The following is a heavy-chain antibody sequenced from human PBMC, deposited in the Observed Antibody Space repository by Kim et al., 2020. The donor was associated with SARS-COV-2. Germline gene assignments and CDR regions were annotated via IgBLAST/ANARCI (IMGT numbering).Heavy chain of an antibody. V-gene: IGHV3-21*01. D-gene: IGHD3-10*01. CDR3: ARNMDYFRFDY. J-gene: IGHJ4*02. Sequence: IYYADSVKGRFTISRDNAKNSLYLQMNSLRAEDTAVYYCARNMDYFRFDYWGQGTLVTVSS. CDR2: I.